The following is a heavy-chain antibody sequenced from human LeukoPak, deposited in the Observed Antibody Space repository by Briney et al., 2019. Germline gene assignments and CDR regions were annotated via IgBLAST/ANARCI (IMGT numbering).Heavy chain of an antibody. V-gene: IGHV1-69*04. Sequence: SVKVSCKASGGTFSSYAISWVRQAPGQGLEWMGRIIPIFGIANYARKFQGRVTITADKSTSTAYMELSSLRSGDTAVYYCARAGYTNNWFDPWGQGTLVTVSS. D-gene: IGHD5-18*01. CDR1: GGTFSSYA. CDR2: IIPIFGIA. CDR3: ARAGYTNNWFDP. J-gene: IGHJ5*02.